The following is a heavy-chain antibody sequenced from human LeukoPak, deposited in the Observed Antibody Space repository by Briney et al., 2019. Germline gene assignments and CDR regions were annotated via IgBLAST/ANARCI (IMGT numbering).Heavy chain of an antibody. D-gene: IGHD1-26*01. CDR3: AKVAPEKWELLNY. J-gene: IGHJ4*02. Sequence: GGSLRLSCAASEFTFSDYGMHWVRQAPGKGLEWVAFIRYDGSYKYYADSVKGRFTISRDNSKNTLYLQMNSLSTEDTAVYYCAKVAPEKWELLNYWGQGTLVTVSS. CDR2: IRYDGSYK. CDR1: EFTFSDYG. V-gene: IGHV3-30*02.